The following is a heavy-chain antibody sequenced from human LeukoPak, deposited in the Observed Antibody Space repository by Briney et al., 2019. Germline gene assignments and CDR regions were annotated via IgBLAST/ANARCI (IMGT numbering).Heavy chain of an antibody. Sequence: SETLSLTCAASGGSISSGGYSWRWIRQPPGKGLEWIGHIYHSGSTYSDPSLRSRVTISVDRTKNQFPLKLSSVTAADTAVYYCARASVAASGYYFDYWGQGTLVTVSS. J-gene: IGHJ4*02. CDR1: GGSISSGGYS. CDR2: IYHSGST. V-gene: IGHV4-30-2*01. CDR3: ARASVAASGYYFDY. D-gene: IGHD6-19*01.